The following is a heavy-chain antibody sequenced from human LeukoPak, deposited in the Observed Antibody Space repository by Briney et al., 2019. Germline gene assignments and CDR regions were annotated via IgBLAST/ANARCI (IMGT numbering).Heavy chain of an antibody. V-gene: IGHV1-2*02. CDR2: INPNSGGA. J-gene: IGHJ4*02. CDR1: GYTFTGYY. CDR3: ARPGGIAAAGALYYFDY. Sequence: ASVKVSCKASGYTFTGYYMHWVRQAPGQGLEWMGWINPNSGGANYAQKFQGRVTMTRDTSISTAYMELSRLRSDDTAVYYCARPGGIAAAGALYYFDYWGQGTLVTVSS. D-gene: IGHD6-13*01.